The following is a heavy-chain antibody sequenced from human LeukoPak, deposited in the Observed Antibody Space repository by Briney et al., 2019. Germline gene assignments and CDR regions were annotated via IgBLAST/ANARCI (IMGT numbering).Heavy chain of an antibody. Sequence: GGSLRLSCAASGFTFSTYSMNWVRQAPGKGLEWVSSISPSSDYIYYADSVKGRFTISRDNAKNSVYLQMNSLKTEDTAVYYCTRNKGLLWFGELSPPPDYWGQGTLVTASS. V-gene: IGHV3-21*03. CDR2: ISPSSDYI. J-gene: IGHJ4*02. CDR3: TRNKGLLWFGELSPPPDY. D-gene: IGHD3-10*01. CDR1: GFTFSTYS.